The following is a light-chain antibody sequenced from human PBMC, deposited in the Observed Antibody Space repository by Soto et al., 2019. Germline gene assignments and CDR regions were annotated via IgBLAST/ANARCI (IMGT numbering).Light chain of an antibody. V-gene: IGKV3-20*01. CDR1: QSVWNNY. Sequence: IVLTQSPGTLSLSPEERATLSCRASQSVWNNYLAWYQQKPGQAPRLLIYRVSSRATGIPDRFSGSGSGTDFTLTISRLEPEDFAVYYCQQYGNSLYTFGQGTKLDIK. CDR2: RVS. J-gene: IGKJ2*01. CDR3: QQYGNSLYT.